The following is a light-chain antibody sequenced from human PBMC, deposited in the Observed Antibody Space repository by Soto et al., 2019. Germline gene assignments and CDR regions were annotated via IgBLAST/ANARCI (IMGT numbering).Light chain of an antibody. CDR2: EVS. Sequence: QSVLTQPPSASGSPGQSVTISCTGTSSDVGGYNYVSWYQQHPGKAPKVMIYEVSERPSGVPDRFSGSKSGNTASLTVSGLQAEDEADYYCSSYAGSNSPVVFGGGTKLTVL. V-gene: IGLV2-8*01. CDR3: SSYAGSNSPVV. J-gene: IGLJ2*01. CDR1: SSDVGGYNY.